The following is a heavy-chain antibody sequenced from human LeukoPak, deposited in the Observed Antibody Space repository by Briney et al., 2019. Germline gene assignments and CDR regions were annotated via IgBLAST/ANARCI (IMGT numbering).Heavy chain of an antibody. J-gene: IGHJ4*02. CDR1: GFTFSSYE. V-gene: IGHV3-48*03. CDR3: ARELQYYYDSSGYHDY. CDR2: ISSSGSTI. Sequence: GGSLRLFCAASGFTFSSYEMNWVRQAPGKGLEWVSYISSSGSTIYYADSVKGRFTISRDNAKNSLYLQMNSLRAEDTAVYYCARELQYYYDSSGYHDYWGQGTLVTVSS. D-gene: IGHD3-22*01.